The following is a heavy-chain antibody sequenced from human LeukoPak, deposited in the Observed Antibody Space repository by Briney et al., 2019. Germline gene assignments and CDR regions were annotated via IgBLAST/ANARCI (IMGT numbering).Heavy chain of an antibody. J-gene: IGHJ5*02. CDR3: ARVGVSPIEDWFDP. D-gene: IGHD2-21*01. V-gene: IGHV1-18*04. CDR1: GYTFTSYY. CDR2: ISAYNGNT. Sequence: ASVKVSCKASGYTFTSYYMHWVRQAPGQGLEWMGWISAYNGNTNYAQKLQGRVTMTTDTSTSTAYVELRSLRSDDTAVYYCARVGVSPIEDWFDPWGQGTLVTVSS.